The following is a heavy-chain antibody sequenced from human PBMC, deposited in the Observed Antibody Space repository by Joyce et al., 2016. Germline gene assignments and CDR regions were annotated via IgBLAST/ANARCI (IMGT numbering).Heavy chain of an antibody. Sequence: QLQLQESGSGLVKPSQTLSLTCAVSGASVSSGGYSWSWIRQPPGKGLEWIGYIYHNESTYYNPYFKSRVTISVDRSKNQYSLKLASVTAADTAVYYCASGFNFKGRSFFDYWGQGALVTVSS. V-gene: IGHV4-30-2*01. CDR1: GASVSSGGYS. CDR3: ASGFNFKGRSFFDY. J-gene: IGHJ4*02. CDR2: IYHNEST. D-gene: IGHD3-10*01.